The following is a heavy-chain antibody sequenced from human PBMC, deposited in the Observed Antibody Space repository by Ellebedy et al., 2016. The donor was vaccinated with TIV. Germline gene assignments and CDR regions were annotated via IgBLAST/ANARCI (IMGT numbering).Heavy chain of an antibody. CDR1: GFSLSNSF. Sequence: GESLKISCAASGFSLSNSFMSWIRQAPGKGLEWVSTLTADGRSTYFADSVKGRFTISRDNSKNTVYLQMNSLRSEDTAVYYCRPEHYSDAWGQGTLVAVSS. V-gene: IGHV3-23*01. CDR3: RPEHYSDA. J-gene: IGHJ4*02. CDR2: LTADGRST.